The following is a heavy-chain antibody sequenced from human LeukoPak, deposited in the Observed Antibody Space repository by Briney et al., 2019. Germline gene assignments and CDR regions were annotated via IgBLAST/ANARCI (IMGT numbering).Heavy chain of an antibody. D-gene: IGHD2-15*01. V-gene: IGHV3-30*04. Sequence: GGSLRLSCAASGFIFSTYAMHWVRQAPGKGLEWMTVISFHGKDKFYADSMKGRLTISRDNSQRTLVMEMNSLRAEDTAVYYCVRQDCSAGSCYLDHWGQGILVTVSS. CDR2: ISFHGKDK. CDR1: GFIFSTYA. CDR3: VRQDCSAGSCYLDH. J-gene: IGHJ4*02.